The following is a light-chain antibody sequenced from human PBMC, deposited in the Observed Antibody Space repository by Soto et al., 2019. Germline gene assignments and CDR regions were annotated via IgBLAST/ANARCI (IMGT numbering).Light chain of an antibody. Sequence: EIVLTQSPGTLSLSPGERATLSCRASQSVSNNFLNWYQQKPGQAPRRPIHGASTRASGIPDIFSGSGSGTDFILTISRLGPEGFAVYYCQQYGSSHVTFSQGTRLDSK. J-gene: IGKJ5*01. CDR2: GAS. V-gene: IGKV3-20*01. CDR3: QQYGSSHVT. CDR1: QSVSNNF.